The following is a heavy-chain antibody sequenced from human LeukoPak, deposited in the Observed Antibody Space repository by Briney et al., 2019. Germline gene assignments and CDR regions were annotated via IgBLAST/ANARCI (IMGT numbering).Heavy chain of an antibody. V-gene: IGHV3-15*01. D-gene: IGHD1-26*01. CDR3: TTGVGATYDAFDI. J-gene: IGHJ3*02. Sequence: PGGSLRLSCAASGFTFSNAWMSWVRQAPGKGLEWVGRIKSKTDGGTTDYAAPVKGRFTISRDDSKNTLYLQMNSLKTEDTAVYYCTTGVGATYDAFDIWGQGTMVTVSS. CDR1: GFTFSNAW. CDR2: IKSKTDGGTT.